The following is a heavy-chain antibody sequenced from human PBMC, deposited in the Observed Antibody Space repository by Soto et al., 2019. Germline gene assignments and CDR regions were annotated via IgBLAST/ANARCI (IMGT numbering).Heavy chain of an antibody. Sequence: GGSLRLCCAASGFTFSSYGMHWVRQAPGKGLEWVAVIWYDGSNKYYADSVKGRFTISRDNSKNTLYLQMNSLRAEDTAVYYCARAPVVAASTPDFDYWGQGTLVTVSS. D-gene: IGHD2-15*01. CDR2: IWYDGSNK. CDR1: GFTFSSYG. V-gene: IGHV3-33*01. J-gene: IGHJ4*02. CDR3: ARAPVVAASTPDFDY.